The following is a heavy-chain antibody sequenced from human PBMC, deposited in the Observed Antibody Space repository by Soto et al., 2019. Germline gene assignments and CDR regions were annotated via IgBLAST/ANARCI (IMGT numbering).Heavy chain of an antibody. D-gene: IGHD6-13*01. CDR3: ARVTSSTVSYYYYYGMDV. V-gene: IGHV3-66*01. Sequence: EVQLVESGGGLVQPGGSLRLSCAASGFTVSSNYMSWVRQAPGKGLEWVSVIYSGGSTYYADSVKGRFTISRDNSKNTLYLQMNSLRAEDTAVYYCARVTSSTVSYYYYYGMDVWGQGTTVTVSS. CDR1: GFTVSSNY. CDR2: IYSGGST. J-gene: IGHJ6*02.